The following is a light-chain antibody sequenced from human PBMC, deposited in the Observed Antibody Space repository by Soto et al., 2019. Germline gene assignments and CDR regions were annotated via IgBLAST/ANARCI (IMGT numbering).Light chain of an antibody. V-gene: IGKV3-11*01. CDR3: QQRRDWPFT. J-gene: IGKJ4*01. Sequence: EIVLTQSPATLSLSPGERAALSCRASQGISSQLVWYQQKPGQAPRLLIYAASYRATGIPGRFSGSGSGTDFTLTISSLEAEDFAVYYCQQRRDWPFTFGGGTKVEI. CDR2: AAS. CDR1: QGISSQ.